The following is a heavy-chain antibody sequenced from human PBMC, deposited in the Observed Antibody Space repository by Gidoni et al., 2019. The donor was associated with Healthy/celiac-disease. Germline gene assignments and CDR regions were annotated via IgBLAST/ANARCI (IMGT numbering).Heavy chain of an antibody. CDR3: AKDRGIAVAGTQSGWFDP. Sequence: EVQLLESGGGLVQPGGSLRLSCAASGFPFSSYAMSWVRQAPGKGLEWVSAISGSGGSTYYADSVKGRFTISRDNSKNTLYLQMNSLRAEDTAVYYCAKDRGIAVAGTQSGWFDPWGQGTLVTVSS. V-gene: IGHV3-23*01. CDR1: GFPFSSYA. D-gene: IGHD6-19*01. J-gene: IGHJ5*02. CDR2: ISGSGGST.